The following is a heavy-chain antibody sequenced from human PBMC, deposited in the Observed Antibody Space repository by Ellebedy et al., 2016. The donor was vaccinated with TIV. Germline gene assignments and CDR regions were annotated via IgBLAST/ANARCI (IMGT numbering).Heavy chain of an antibody. CDR1: GGSISPYY. V-gene: IGHV4-59*01. CDR2: VSYSGST. J-gene: IGHJ4*02. Sequence: MPSETLSLTCTVSGGSISPYYLRWIRHTPGNGLEWIWYVSYSGSTTYNPSLQSRVTISVDTPKNQFSLKLSSVTAADTAGYYCASVGRRPRERYFDYWGQGTLVTVSS. D-gene: IGHD1-1*01. CDR3: ASVGRRPRERYFDY.